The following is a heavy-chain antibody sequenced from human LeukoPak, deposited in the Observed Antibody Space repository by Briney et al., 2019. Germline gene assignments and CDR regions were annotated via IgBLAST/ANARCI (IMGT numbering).Heavy chain of an antibody. J-gene: IGHJ3*02. D-gene: IGHD3-10*01. V-gene: IGHV3-30*03. CDR3: RTELIRGVMTTAFVI. CDR1: GLTFSSYG. CDR2: LSHDGSNE. Sequence: PGGSLRLSCAASGLTFSSYGMHWVRQAPGKGLEWVAALSHDGSNEFYADSVKGRFTVSRDNSKHSFYLQMNSLRDEDTAVYYCRTELIRGVMTTAFVIWGQGTMVTVSS.